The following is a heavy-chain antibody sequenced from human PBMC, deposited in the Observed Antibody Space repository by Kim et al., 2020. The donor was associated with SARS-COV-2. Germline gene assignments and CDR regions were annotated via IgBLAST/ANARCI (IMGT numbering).Heavy chain of an antibody. V-gene: IGHV3-33*01. CDR2: IWYDGSNK. Sequence: GGSLRLSCATSGFTFSSFGMHWVRQVPGKGLEWVAVIWYDGSNKYYADSVKGRFTISRDNSKNTLYLQMNSLRADDTAVYYCARDLRAVEMATILAYWG. CDR3: ARDLRAVEMATILAY. D-gene: IGHD5-12*01. CDR1: GFTFSSFG. J-gene: IGHJ4*01.